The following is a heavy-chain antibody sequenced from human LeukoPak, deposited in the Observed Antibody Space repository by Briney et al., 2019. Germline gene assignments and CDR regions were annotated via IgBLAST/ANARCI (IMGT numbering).Heavy chain of an antibody. J-gene: IGHJ4*02. Sequence: PGRSLRLSCSASGFTFRSYAMHWVRQAPGKGLEWVAVISYDGSDKHYADSVKGRFTISRDNSTNTLFLQMNSLRAEDTAIYYCARGVYSGSRIDYWGQGTLVTVSS. CDR1: GFTFRSYA. D-gene: IGHD5-12*01. CDR3: ARGVYSGSRIDY. CDR2: ISYDGSDK. V-gene: IGHV3-30*04.